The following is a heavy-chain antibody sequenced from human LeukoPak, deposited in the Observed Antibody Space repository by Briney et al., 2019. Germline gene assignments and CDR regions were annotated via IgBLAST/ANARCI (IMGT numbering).Heavy chain of an antibody. CDR2: MNPNSGNT. J-gene: IGHJ4*02. CDR3: ARDHNCSGGSCYLEDAFDI. Sequence: ASVKVSCKASGYTFTSYDINWVRQATGQGLEWMGWMNPNSGNTGYAQKFQGRVTMTRNTSISTAYMELSSLRSEDTAVYYCARDHNCSGGSCYLEDAFDIWGQGTLVTVSS. CDR1: GYTFTSYD. D-gene: IGHD2-15*01. V-gene: IGHV1-8*01.